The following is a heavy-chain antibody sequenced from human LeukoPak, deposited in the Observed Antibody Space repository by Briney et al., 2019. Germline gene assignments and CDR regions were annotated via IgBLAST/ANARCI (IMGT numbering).Heavy chain of an antibody. CDR1: GYTFTGYY. Sequence: ASVKVSCKASGYTFTGYYTHWVRQAPGQGLEWMGWINPNSGGTNYAQKFQGRVTMTRDTSISTAYMELSRLRSDDTAVYYCARERNYYDSSGYYLWGQGTLVTVSS. V-gene: IGHV1-2*02. J-gene: IGHJ4*02. CDR2: INPNSGGT. CDR3: ARERNYYDSSGYYL. D-gene: IGHD3-22*01.